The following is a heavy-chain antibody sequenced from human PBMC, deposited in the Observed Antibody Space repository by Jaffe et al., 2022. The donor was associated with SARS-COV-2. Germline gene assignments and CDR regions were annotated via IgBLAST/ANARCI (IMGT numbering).Heavy chain of an antibody. CDR2: IDPSDSYT. V-gene: IGHV5-10-1*03. D-gene: IGHD2-15*01. Sequence: EVQLVQSGAEVKKPGESLRISCKGSGYSFTSYWISWVRQMPGKGLEWMGRIDPSDSYTNYSPSFQGHVTISADKSISTAYLQWSSLKASDTAMYYCARLPGLPPYYYYGMDVWGQGTTVTVSS. CDR3: ARLPGLPPYYYYGMDV. J-gene: IGHJ6*02. CDR1: GYSFTSYW.